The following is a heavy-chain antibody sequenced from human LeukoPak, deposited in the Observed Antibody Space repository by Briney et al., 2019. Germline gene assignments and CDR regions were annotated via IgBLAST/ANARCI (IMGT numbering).Heavy chain of an antibody. J-gene: IGHJ3*02. CDR3: ARDGRGDGVPAENAFAI. Sequence: GGSLRLSCAASGFTFSSYEMNWVRQAPGKALEWVSYISSTGFTIYYADSVKGRFTIPRDNSKNTLYLQINSLRAEDTAVYYCARDGRGDGVPAENAFAIWGQGTMVTVSS. CDR1: GFTFSSYE. CDR2: ISSTGFTI. V-gene: IGHV3-48*03. D-gene: IGHD3-10*01.